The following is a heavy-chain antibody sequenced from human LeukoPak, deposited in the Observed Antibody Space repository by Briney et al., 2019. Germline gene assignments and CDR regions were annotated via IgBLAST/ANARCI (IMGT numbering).Heavy chain of an antibody. J-gene: IGHJ4*02. CDR1: GFTFSSYW. D-gene: IGHD3-10*01. CDR2: IKQDGSQK. V-gene: IGHV3-7*01. Sequence: GGSLRLSCAASGFTFSSYWMSWVRQVPGKGLEWVANIKQDGSQKYYVDPVKGRFTISRDNAKNSLYLQMNSLRAEDTAVYYCARDGTPMVRGLPGYWGQGTLVTVSS. CDR3: ARDGTPMVRGLPGY.